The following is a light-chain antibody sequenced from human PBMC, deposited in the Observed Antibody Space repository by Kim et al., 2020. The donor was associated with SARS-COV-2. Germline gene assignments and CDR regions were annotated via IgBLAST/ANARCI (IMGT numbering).Light chain of an antibody. J-gene: IGKJ2*01. CDR2: GTS. Sequence: LSPGKSATLSCRASQSVTSNHLAWFQQKPGQAPGLLIYGTSSRATGIPDRFSGSGSGTDFTLTISRLEPEDFAVYYCQQYDNSPYTFGQGTKLEI. CDR3: QQYDNSPYT. V-gene: IGKV3-20*01. CDR1: QSVTSNH.